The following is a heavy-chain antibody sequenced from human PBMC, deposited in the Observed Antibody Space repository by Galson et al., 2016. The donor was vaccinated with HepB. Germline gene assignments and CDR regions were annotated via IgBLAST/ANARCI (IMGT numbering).Heavy chain of an antibody. CDR3: ARVLEGPYNWFDP. J-gene: IGHJ5*02. Sequence: SVKVSCKASGGTFSTYAISWVRQAPGQGLEWMGRIIPIFGTANYAQEFQGRATITADEYTSTAYMELSSLRSEDTAVYYCARVLEGPYNWFDPWGQGTLVTVSS. CDR2: IIPIFGTA. V-gene: IGHV1-69*13. CDR1: GGTFSTYA.